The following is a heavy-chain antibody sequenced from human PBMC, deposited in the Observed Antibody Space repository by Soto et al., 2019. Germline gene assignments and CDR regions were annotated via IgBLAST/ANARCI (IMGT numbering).Heavy chain of an antibody. CDR1: GFTFSSYA. Sequence: QVQLVESGGGVVQPGRSLRLSCAASGFTFSSYAMHWVRQAPGKGLEWVAVISYDGSNKYYADSVKGRFTISRDNSKNTLNQQMNSLRAEDTAVFYCARDEGEASSGQGGGQYYFDYWGQGTLVTVSS. CDR3: ARDEGEASSGQGGGQYYFDY. D-gene: IGHD6-19*01. CDR2: ISYDGSNK. J-gene: IGHJ4*02. V-gene: IGHV3-30-3*01.